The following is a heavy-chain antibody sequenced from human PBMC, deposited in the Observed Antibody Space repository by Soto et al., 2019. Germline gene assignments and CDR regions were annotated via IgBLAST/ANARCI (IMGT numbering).Heavy chain of an antibody. V-gene: IGHV3-23*01. Sequence: EVQLLESGGGLVQPGGSLRLSCAASGFTFSSYAMSWVRQAPGKGLEWVSAISGSGGSTYYADSVKGRFTISRDNSKNTLYLQMNSLRAEDTAVYYCAKDERGVRGVRNWFDPWGQGTLVTVSS. CDR1: GFTFSSYA. CDR2: ISGSGGST. J-gene: IGHJ5*02. CDR3: AKDERGVRGVRNWFDP. D-gene: IGHD3-10*01.